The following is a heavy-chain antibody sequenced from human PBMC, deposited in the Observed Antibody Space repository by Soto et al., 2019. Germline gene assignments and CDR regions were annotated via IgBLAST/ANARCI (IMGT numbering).Heavy chain of an antibody. Sequence: SETLSLTCTVSGGSISSYYWSWIRQPPGKGLEWIGEINHSGSTNYNPSLKSRVTISVDTSKNQFSLKLSSVTAADTAVYYCARGPRGVVVPAASLGMDVWGQGTTVTSP. CDR3: ARGPRGVVVPAASLGMDV. D-gene: IGHD2-2*01. CDR2: INHSGST. V-gene: IGHV4-34*01. J-gene: IGHJ6*02. CDR1: GGSISSYY.